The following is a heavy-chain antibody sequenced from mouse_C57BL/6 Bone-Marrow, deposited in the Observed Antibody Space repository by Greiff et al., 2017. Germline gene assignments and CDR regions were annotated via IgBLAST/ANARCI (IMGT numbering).Heavy chain of an antibody. V-gene: IGHV1-72*01. Sequence: VQLQQPGAELVKPGASVKLSCKASGYTFTSYWMHWVKPRPGRGLEWIGRIDPNSGGTKYNAKFKSKATRTVDQPSSTADMQPSSHTSEDSAVYYGASAGYSTYFDYWGQGTTLTVSS. CDR3: ASAGYSTYFDY. CDR2: IDPNSGGT. CDR1: GYTFTSYW. J-gene: IGHJ2*01. D-gene: IGHD2-5*01.